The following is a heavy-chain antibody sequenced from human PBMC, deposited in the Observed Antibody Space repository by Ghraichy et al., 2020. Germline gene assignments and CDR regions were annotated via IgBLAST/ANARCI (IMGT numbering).Heavy chain of an antibody. CDR2: IYHSGST. D-gene: IGHD4-11*01. J-gene: IGHJ4*02. Sequence: SETLSLTCAVSGYSISSGYYWGWIRQPPGKGLEWIGSIYHSGSTYYNPSLKSRVTISVDTSKNQFSLKLSSVTAADTAVYYCARVGTVTHYFDYWGQGTLVTVSS. V-gene: IGHV4-38-2*01. CDR3: ARVGTVTHYFDY. CDR1: GYSISSGYY.